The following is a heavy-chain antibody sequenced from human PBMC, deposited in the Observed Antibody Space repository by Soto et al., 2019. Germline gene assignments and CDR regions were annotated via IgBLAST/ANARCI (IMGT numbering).Heavy chain of an antibody. J-gene: IGHJ6*02. CDR3: ARDRHSYVWGSYRYTGGPRYYYYYGMDV. D-gene: IGHD3-16*02. Sequence: ASVKVSCKASGGTFSSYAISWVGQAPGKGREWMGGIIPILGTANYAQKFQGRVTITADESTSAAYMELSSLRSEDTAVYCCARDRHSYVWGSYRYTGGPRYYYYYGMDVWGQGTTVTLSS. CDR2: IIPILGTA. CDR1: GGTFSSYA. V-gene: IGHV1-69*13.